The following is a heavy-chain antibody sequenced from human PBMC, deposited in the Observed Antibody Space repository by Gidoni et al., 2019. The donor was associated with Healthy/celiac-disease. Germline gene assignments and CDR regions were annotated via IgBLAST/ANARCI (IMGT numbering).Heavy chain of an antibody. J-gene: IGHJ4*02. CDR1: GGSISSSSYY. CDR2: IYYSGST. CDR3: AREPNEGVAGTFDY. Sequence: QLQLQESGPGLVKPSETLSLTCTVSGGSISSSSYYWGWIRQPPGKGLEWIGSIYYSGSTYYNPSLKRRVTISVDTSKNQFSLKLSSVTAADTAVYYCAREPNEGVAGTFDYWGQGTLVTVSS. V-gene: IGHV4-39*07. D-gene: IGHD6-19*01.